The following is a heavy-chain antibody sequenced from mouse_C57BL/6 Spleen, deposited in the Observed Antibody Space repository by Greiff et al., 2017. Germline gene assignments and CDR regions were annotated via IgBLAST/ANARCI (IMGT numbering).Heavy chain of an antibody. CDR1: GYTFTSYG. CDR2: IYPRSGNT. V-gene: IGHV1-81*01. CDR3: ARDSSGPH. D-gene: IGHD3-2*02. Sequence: QVQLKQSGAELARPGASVKLSCKASGYTFTSYGISWVKQRTGQGLEWIGEIYPRSGNTYYNEKFKGKATLTADKSSSTAYMELRSLTSEDSAVYFCARDSSGPHWGQGTSVTVSS. J-gene: IGHJ4*01.